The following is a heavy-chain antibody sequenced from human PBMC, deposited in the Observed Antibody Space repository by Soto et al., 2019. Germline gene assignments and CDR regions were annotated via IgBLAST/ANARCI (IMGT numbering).Heavy chain of an antibody. J-gene: IGHJ3*02. D-gene: IGHD3-10*01. CDR3: ARDFRYYAQI. Sequence: PWGSLRLSCAASGFTFISYSINFFRQAPWKGLGWVSSISSSSSYIYYADSVKGRFTISRDNAKNSLYLQMNSLRAEDTAVYYCARDFRYYAQIWGQGTMVTVSS. CDR2: ISSSSSYI. V-gene: IGHV3-21*01. CDR1: GFTFISYS.